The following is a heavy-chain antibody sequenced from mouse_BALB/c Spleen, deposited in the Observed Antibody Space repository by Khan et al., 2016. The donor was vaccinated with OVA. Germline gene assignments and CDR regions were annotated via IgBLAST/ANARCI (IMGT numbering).Heavy chain of an antibody. CDR3: ARTARIKY. Sequence: DVQLQESGPGLVKPSQSLSLTCTVTGYSITSGYGWNWIRQFPGNKLEWMGYISYSGSTNYNPSLKSRISITRNTSKNQFFLQLNSVTTEDTATYYCARTARIKYWGQGTTLTVSS. V-gene: IGHV3-2*02. CDR1: GYSITSGYG. D-gene: IGHD1-2*01. CDR2: ISYSGST. J-gene: IGHJ2*01.